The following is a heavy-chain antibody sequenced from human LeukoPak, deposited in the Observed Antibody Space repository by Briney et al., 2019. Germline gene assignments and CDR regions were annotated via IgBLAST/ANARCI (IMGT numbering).Heavy chain of an antibody. CDR2: ISSSSSTI. J-gene: IGHJ3*02. CDR3: AKGQWLDSHLAFDI. V-gene: IGHV3-48*04. Sequence: GGSLRLSCAASGFTFSSYSMNWVRQAPGKGLEWVSYISSSSSTIYYADSVKGRFTISRDNAKNSLYLQMNSLRAEDTALYYCAKGQWLDSHLAFDIWGQGTMVTVSS. D-gene: IGHD6-19*01. CDR1: GFTFSSYS.